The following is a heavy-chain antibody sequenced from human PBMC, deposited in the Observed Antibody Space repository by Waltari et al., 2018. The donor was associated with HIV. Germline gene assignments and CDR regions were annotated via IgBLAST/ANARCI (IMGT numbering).Heavy chain of an antibody. CDR2: IYHSGST. Sequence: QVQLQESGPGLVKPSETLSLTCAVSGYSISSGYYWGWIRQPPGKGLEWIGSIYHSGSTYYNPSLKSRVTRAVDTSKNQFSLKLSSVTAADTAVYYCARGITPAQGWFDPWGQGTLVTVSS. CDR3: ARGITPAQGWFDP. D-gene: IGHD3-10*01. J-gene: IGHJ5*02. V-gene: IGHV4-38-2*01. CDR1: GYSISSGYY.